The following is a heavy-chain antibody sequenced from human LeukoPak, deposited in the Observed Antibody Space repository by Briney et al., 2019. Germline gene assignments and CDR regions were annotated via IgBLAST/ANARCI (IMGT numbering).Heavy chain of an antibody. D-gene: IGHD6-19*01. CDR3: AKDGSGWYLSDS. CDR1: GFAFSGYY. J-gene: IGHJ4*02. V-gene: IGHV3-11*05. Sequence: GGSLGLPRSASGFAFSGYYMSLIRQAPGKGLELVSYFTTGCRYTNYADSVKGRFTISRDDAKNSLYLQMNSLRAEDMAVYYCAKDGSGWYLSDSWGQGTLVTVSS. CDR2: FTTGCRYT.